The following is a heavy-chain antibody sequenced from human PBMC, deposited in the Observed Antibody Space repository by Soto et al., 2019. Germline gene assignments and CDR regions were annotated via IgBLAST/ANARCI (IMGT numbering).Heavy chain of an antibody. CDR2: IRGAGDT. Sequence: CTASILVFTTYVMHWVRQITRKSLDWVSGIRGAGDTYSQGSVKGRSTISTESAKSPVHLQMNSLRDEDTAVYYCARDALYSGSPDYCGRGTLVTVSS. CDR3: ARDALYSGSPDY. CDR1: ILVFTTYV. V-gene: IGHV3-13*01. J-gene: IGHJ4*02. D-gene: IGHD1-26*01.